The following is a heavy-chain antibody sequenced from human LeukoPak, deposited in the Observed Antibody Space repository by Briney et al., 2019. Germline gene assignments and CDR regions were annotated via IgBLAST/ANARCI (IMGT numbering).Heavy chain of an antibody. CDR2: INQSGST. V-gene: IGHV4-34*01. CDR1: GGSFSGYY. CDR3: ATSVEGYCSGGSCYSYYYYMDV. D-gene: IGHD2-15*01. J-gene: IGHJ6*03. Sequence: SETLSLTCAVYGGSFSGYYCGWIRQPPGKGLGWNGEINQSGSTNSNPSLKSRVTISVDTSKNQFSLTLSSVTAADTAVYYCATSVEGYCSGGSCYSYYYYMDVWGKGTTVTVSS.